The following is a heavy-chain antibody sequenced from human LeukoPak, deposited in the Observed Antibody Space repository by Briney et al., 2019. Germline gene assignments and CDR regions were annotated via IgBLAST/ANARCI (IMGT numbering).Heavy chain of an antibody. J-gene: IGHJ5*02. CDR3: ARDPEGYYDSGGYYTGDNWFDP. CDR1: GFTFSSYL. CDR2: INSDGSST. D-gene: IGHD3-22*01. V-gene: IGHV3-74*01. Sequence: GGSLRLSCAASGFTFSSYLMHWVRQAPGKGLVWVSRINSDGSSTSYADSVKGRFTISRDNAKNTLYLQMNSLRAEDTAVYYCARDPEGYYDSGGYYTGDNWFDPWGQGTLVTVSS.